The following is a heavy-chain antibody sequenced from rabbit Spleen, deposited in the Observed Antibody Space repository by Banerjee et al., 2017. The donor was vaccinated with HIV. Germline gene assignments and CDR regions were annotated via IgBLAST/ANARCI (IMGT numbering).Heavy chain of an antibody. CDR1: GFSISSRYW. J-gene: IGHJ4*01. V-gene: IGHV1S45*01. Sequence: QQQLVESGGGLVKPGASLTLTCTASGFSISSRYWMSWVRQAPGKGLEWIGFIVTDSSTTYYANWVNGRFTISKPSSTTVTLQMTSLTAADTATYFCARDAAGSRDLWGPGTLVTVS. CDR3: ARDAAGSRDL. CDR2: IVTDSSTT. D-gene: IGHD4-2*01.